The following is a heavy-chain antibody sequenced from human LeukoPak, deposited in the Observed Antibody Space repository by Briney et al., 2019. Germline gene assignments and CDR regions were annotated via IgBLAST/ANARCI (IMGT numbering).Heavy chain of an antibody. CDR3: ARGRSITLLRGFAMSDGFDI. CDR1: GFTFSTYS. V-gene: IGHV3-21*01. CDR2: IDTSAKYK. Sequence: GGSRRLACAASGFTFSTYSMNWVRQVAGEGLGWVSFIDTSAKYKYDGKKMKGRFTISRDNAQNSLYLHMNGLMREDTAVYYCARGRSITLLRGFAMSDGFDIWGQGTMVTVSS. J-gene: IGHJ3*02. D-gene: IGHD3-10*01.